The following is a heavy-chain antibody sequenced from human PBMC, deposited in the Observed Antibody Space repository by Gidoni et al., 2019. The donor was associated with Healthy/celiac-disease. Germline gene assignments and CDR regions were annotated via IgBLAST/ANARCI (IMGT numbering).Heavy chain of an antibody. J-gene: IGHJ4*02. Sequence: QLQLQESGPGLVKPSETLSLTCTVSGGSLSSDDYYWGWIRQPPGKGLEWIGNIYYSGTTYYNPSLESRVTMAVDTSRNQFSLKLRFVTAADTALYYCARLLWGGAPPDYWGQGVLVTV. CDR3: ARLLWGGAPPDY. CDR2: IYYSGTT. CDR1: GGSLSSDDYY. V-gene: IGHV4-39*01. D-gene: IGHD1-26*01.